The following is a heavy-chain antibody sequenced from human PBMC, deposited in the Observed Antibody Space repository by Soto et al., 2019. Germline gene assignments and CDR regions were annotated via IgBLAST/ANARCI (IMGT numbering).Heavy chain of an antibody. J-gene: IGHJ4*02. D-gene: IGHD6-13*01. CDR2: INPSGGTT. V-gene: IGHV1-46*03. CDR3: ARFMTAAGHDY. CDR1: GYTFTSYY. Sequence: QVQLVQSGAEVKKPGASVKVSCKASGYTFTSYYIHWVRQAPGQGLEWMGIINPSGGTTTYAQKFQGRFTMTRDTSTSTVYMELSSLRSEDTAVYYCARFMTAAGHDYWGQGTLVTVSS.